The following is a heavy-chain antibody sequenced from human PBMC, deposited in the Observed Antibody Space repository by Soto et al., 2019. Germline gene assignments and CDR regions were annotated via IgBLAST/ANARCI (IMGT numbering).Heavy chain of an antibody. J-gene: IGHJ5*02. Sequence: ETLSLTCTVSGGSISSYYWSWIRQPPGKGLEWIGYIYYSGSTNYNPSLKSRVTISVDTSKNQFSLKLSSVTAADTAVYYCARDKEQWLAAAEFDPWGQGTLVTVSS. CDR2: IYYSGST. V-gene: IGHV4-59*01. D-gene: IGHD6-19*01. CDR3: ARDKEQWLAAAEFDP. CDR1: GGSISSYY.